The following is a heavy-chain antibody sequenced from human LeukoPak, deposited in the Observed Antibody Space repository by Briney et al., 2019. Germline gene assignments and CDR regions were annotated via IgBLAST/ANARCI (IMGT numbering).Heavy chain of an antibody. CDR1: GFTFSSSW. CDR3: ARDYSGGDCYAFDI. Sequence: GGSLRLSCAASGFTFSSSWMSWVRQAPGKGLEWVANIKQDGSEKYYVDSVKGRFTISRDNAKNSLYPQMNSLRAEDTAVYYCARDYSGGDCYAFDIWGQGTMVTVSS. CDR2: IKQDGSEK. D-gene: IGHD2-21*01. V-gene: IGHV3-7*01. J-gene: IGHJ3*02.